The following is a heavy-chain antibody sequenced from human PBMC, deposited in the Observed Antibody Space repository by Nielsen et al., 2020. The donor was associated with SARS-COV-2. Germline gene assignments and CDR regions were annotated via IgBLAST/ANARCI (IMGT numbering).Heavy chain of an antibody. J-gene: IGHJ4*02. Sequence: SETLPLTCTVSGGSISSYYWSWIRQPPGKGLEWIGYIYYSGSTNYNPSLKSRVTISVDTSKNQFSLKLSSVTAADTAVYYCARLTVTTRVFDYWGQGTLVTVSS. CDR1: GGSISSYY. D-gene: IGHD4-17*01. CDR2: IYYSGST. CDR3: ARLTVTTRVFDY. V-gene: IGHV4-59*01.